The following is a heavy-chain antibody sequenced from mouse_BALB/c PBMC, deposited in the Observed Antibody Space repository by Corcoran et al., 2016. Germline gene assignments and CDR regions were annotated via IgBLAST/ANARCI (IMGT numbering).Heavy chain of an antibody. CDR2: FYPRGGNL. Sequence: VQLQQSGPELVKPGTSVTLSCKASGYTFTEYVIHWVKQRSGQGLEWIGWFYPRGGNLNYNEKFRDKATLTADKSSSTVYMELSRLTSEDSAVYFCARHAYSKYDGFAYWGQGTLVTVSA. CDR3: ARHAYSKYDGFAY. J-gene: IGHJ3*01. V-gene: IGHV1-62-2*01. D-gene: IGHD2-14*01. CDR1: GYTFTEYV.